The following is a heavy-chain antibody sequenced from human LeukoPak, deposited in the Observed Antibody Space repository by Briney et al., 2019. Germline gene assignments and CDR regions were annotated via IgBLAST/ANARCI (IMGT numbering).Heavy chain of an antibody. V-gene: IGHV3-23*01. D-gene: IGHD3-10*01. CDR1: GFTFSSYA. CDR3: AKDLGYYGSGSYNSAFDY. J-gene: IGHJ4*02. Sequence: GGSLRLSCAASGFTFSSYAMSWVRQAPGKGMEWVSAISGSGGSTYYADSVKGRFTISRDNSKNTLYLQMNSLRAEDTAVYYCAKDLGYYGSGSYNSAFDYWGQGTLVTVSS. CDR2: ISGSGGST.